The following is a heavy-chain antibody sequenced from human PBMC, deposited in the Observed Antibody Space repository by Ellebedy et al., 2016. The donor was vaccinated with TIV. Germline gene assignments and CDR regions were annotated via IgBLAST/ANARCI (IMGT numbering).Heavy chain of an antibody. Sequence: GGSLRLXXAASGFTFDDYAMHWVRQAPGKGLEWVSGISWNSGSIGYADSVKGRFTISRDNAKNSLYLQMNSLRAEDTALYYCAKASTTSRGGYWYFDLWGRGTLVTVSS. D-gene: IGHD3-10*01. CDR2: ISWNSGSI. CDR3: AKASTTSRGGYWYFDL. J-gene: IGHJ2*01. CDR1: GFTFDDYA. V-gene: IGHV3-9*01.